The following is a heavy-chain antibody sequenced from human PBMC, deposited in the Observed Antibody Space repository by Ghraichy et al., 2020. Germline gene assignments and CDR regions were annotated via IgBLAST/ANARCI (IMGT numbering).Heavy chain of an antibody. CDR3: ARGVPNNYGSGSYYIRDY. V-gene: IGHV4-34*01. Sequence: SETLSLTCAVYGGSFSGYYWSWIRQPPGKGLEWIGEINHSGSTNYNPSLKSRVTISVDTSKNQFSLKLSSVTAADTAVYYCARGVPNNYGSGSYYIRDYWGQGTLVTVSS. CDR1: GGSFSGYY. J-gene: IGHJ4*02. CDR2: INHSGST. D-gene: IGHD3-10*01.